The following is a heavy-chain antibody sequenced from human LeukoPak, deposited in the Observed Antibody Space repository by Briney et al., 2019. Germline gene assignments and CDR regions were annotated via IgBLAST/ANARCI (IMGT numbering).Heavy chain of an antibody. CDR2: IYSGGST. CDR3: ARDRVPDDAFDI. D-gene: IGHD1-14*01. Sequence: GGSLRLSCAASGFTFTSYSMNWVRQAPGKGLEWVSVIYSGGSTYYADSVKGRFTISRDNSKNTLYLQMNSLRAEDTAVYYCARDRVPDDAFDIWGQGTMVTVSS. CDR1: GFTFTSYS. V-gene: IGHV3-53*01. J-gene: IGHJ3*02.